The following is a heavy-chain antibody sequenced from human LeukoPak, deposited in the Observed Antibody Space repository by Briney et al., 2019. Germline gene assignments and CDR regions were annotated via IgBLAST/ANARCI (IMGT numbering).Heavy chain of an antibody. J-gene: IGHJ3*02. Sequence: SETLSLTCTVSGGSISSYYWSWIRQPPGKGLEWIGYIYYSGSTNYNPSLKSRVTISVDTSKNQFSLKLSSVTAADTAVYYCARGRFRHQLLIRAFDIWGQGTMVTVSS. CDR3: ARGRFRHQLLIRAFDI. V-gene: IGHV4-59*12. CDR1: GGSISSYY. D-gene: IGHD2-15*01. CDR2: IYYSGST.